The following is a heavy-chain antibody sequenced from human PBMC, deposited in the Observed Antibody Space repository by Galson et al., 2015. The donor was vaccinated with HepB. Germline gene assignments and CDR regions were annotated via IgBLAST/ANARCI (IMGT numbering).Heavy chain of an antibody. CDR2: IAYDGSKT. V-gene: IGHV3-30*18. D-gene: IGHD1-1*01. CDR1: GFTFSSYG. CDR3: AKEGGLEINPRSYFDY. Sequence: SLRLSCAASGFTFSSYGMHWVRQAPGKGLEWVAVIAYDGSKTCYADSVKGRFTISRDNSKNTLYLQMNSLRAEDTAVYYCAKEGGLEINPRSYFDYWGQGTLVTVSS. J-gene: IGHJ4*02.